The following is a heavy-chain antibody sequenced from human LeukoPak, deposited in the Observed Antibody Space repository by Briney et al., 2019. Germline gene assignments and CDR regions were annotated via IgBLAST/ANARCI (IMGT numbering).Heavy chain of an antibody. Sequence: PSETLSLTCTVSGGSISGYYWSWVRQPPGKGLEWIGYITYCGSTNYNPSLKSRVTISVDTSKKQFSLKLSSVTAADTAVYYCARDARYYGSGTYWDVWGQGTTVTVSS. V-gene: IGHV4-59*01. CDR2: ITYCGST. D-gene: IGHD3-10*01. CDR3: ARDARYYGSGTYWDV. CDR1: GGSISGYY. J-gene: IGHJ6*02.